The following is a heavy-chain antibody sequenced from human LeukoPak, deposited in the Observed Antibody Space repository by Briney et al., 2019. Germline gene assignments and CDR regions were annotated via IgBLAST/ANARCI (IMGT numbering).Heavy chain of an antibody. CDR3: ASTPSSGSYQD. D-gene: IGHD1-26*01. J-gene: IGHJ4*02. Sequence: GASVKVSCKASGGTFSSYAISWVRQAPGQGLEWMGGIIPIFGTANYAQKFQGRVTITADESTSTAYMELSSLRSEDTAVYYCASTPSSGSYQDWGQGTLVCVSS. CDR1: GGTFSSYA. V-gene: IGHV1-69*01. CDR2: IIPIFGTA.